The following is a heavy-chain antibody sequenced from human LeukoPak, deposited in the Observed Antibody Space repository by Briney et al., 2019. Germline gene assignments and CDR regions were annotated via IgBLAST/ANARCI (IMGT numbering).Heavy chain of an antibody. Sequence: SQTLSLTCTVSGGSISSYYWGWIRQPPGKGLEWIGYIYYSGSTNYNPSLKSRVTISVDTSKTQFSLKLSSVTAADTAVYYCARDTSSGWYIGWFDPWGQGTLVTVSS. CDR2: IYYSGST. CDR3: ARDTSSGWYIGWFDP. J-gene: IGHJ5*02. V-gene: IGHV4-59*01. D-gene: IGHD6-19*01. CDR1: GGSISSYY.